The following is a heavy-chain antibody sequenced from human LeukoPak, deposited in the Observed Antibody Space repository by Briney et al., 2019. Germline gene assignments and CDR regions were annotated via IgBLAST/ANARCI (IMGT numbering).Heavy chain of an antibody. Sequence: GGSLRLSCAASGFTFSNFAMSWVRQAPGKGLEWVSAISAGGSNTYYADAVKGRFTISRDNSKNTVFLQMNSLRAEDTAVYYCAKPGGSWYTTFDYWGQGTLVTVSS. V-gene: IGHV3-23*01. D-gene: IGHD6-13*01. CDR3: AKPGGSWYTTFDY. CDR1: GFTFSNFA. CDR2: ISAGGSNT. J-gene: IGHJ4*02.